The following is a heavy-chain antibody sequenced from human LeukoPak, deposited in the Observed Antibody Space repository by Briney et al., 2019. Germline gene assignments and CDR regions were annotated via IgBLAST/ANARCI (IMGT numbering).Heavy chain of an antibody. CDR2: INHSGST. Sequence: ASETLSLTCTVSGGSISSYYWSWIRQPPGKGLEWIGEINHSGSTNYNPSLESRVTISVDTSKNQFSLKLSSVTAADTAVYYCARGVGYCSSTSCHTYWFDPWGQGTLVTVSS. CDR3: ARGVGYCSSTSCHTYWFDP. CDR1: GGSISSYY. V-gene: IGHV4-34*01. D-gene: IGHD2-2*02. J-gene: IGHJ5*02.